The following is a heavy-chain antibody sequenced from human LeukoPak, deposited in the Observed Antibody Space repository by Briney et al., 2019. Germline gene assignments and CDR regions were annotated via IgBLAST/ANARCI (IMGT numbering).Heavy chain of an antibody. J-gene: IGHJ4*02. CDR2: IYYSGST. V-gene: IGHV4-31*03. CDR3: ARQRVGTAELGY. CDR1: GGSISSGGYY. Sequence: SETLSLTCTVSGGSISSGGYYWSWIRQHPGKGLEWIGYIYYSGSTYYNPSLKSRVTISVDTSKNQFSLKLSSVTAADTAVYYCARQRVGTAELGYWGQGTLVTVSS. D-gene: IGHD4-23*01.